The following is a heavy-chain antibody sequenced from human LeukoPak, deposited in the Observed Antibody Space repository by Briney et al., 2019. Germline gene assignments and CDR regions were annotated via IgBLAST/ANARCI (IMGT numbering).Heavy chain of an antibody. CDR3: ARGYDSSGYYYDY. CDR1: GGSISSGGYY. Sequence: SETLSLTCTVSGGSISSGGYYWSWIRQHPGKGLEWIGYIYYSGSTYYNPSLKSRVTISVDTSKDQFSLKLSSVTAADTAVYYCARGYDSSGYYYDYWGQGTLVTVSS. CDR2: IYYSGST. D-gene: IGHD3-22*01. J-gene: IGHJ4*02. V-gene: IGHV4-31*03.